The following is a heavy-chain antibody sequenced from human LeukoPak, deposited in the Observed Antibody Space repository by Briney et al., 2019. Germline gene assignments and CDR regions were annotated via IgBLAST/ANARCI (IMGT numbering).Heavy chain of an antibody. V-gene: IGHV4-59*01. J-gene: IGHJ4*02. Sequence: SETLSLTCTVSGVSISGYSWSWLRQPPGKGLEWIGYMYYNGGPTYNPSLESRVTISADTSKNQLSLKLTSVTAADTAVYYCARADSSGYSIFGYWGQGTLVTVSS. CDR1: GVSISGYS. D-gene: IGHD3-22*01. CDR2: MYYNGGP. CDR3: ARADSSGYSIFGY.